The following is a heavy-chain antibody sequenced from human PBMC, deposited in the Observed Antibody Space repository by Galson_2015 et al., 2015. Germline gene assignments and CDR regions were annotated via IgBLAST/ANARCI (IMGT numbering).Heavy chain of an antibody. V-gene: IGHV1-18*01. Sequence: SGAEVKKPGASVKVSCKASGYTFTSYGISWVRQAPGQGLEWMGWISAYNGNTNYAQKLQGRVTMTTDTSTSTAYMVLRSLRSDDTAVYYCARGMHDYSDYSSGWYFELWGRGTLVTVSS. CDR3: ARGMHDYSDYSSGWYFEL. CDR1: GYTFTSYG. CDR2: ISAYNGNT. J-gene: IGHJ2*01. D-gene: IGHD4-11*01.